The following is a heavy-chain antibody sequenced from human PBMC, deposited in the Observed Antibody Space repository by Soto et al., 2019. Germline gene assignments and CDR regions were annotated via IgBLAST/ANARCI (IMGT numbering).Heavy chain of an antibody. CDR1: GYTFTGYY. J-gene: IGHJ5*02. D-gene: IGHD3-10*01. V-gene: IGHV1-2*04. CDR3: ARVILWFGELFFNWFDP. Sequence: QVQLVQSGAEVKKPGASVKVSCKASGYTFTGYYMHWVRQAPGQGLEWMGWINPNSGGTNYAQKFQGWVTMTRDTSTSTDSMEMSRLRSDDTAVYYCARVILWFGELFFNWFDPWGQGPLVTVSS. CDR2: INPNSGGT.